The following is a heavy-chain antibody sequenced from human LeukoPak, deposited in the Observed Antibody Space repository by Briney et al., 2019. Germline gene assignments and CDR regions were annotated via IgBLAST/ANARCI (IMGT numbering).Heavy chain of an antibody. CDR2: FDPEDGET. D-gene: IGHD3-10*01. CDR1: GYTLTDLS. Sequence: ASVKVSCKVSGYTLTDLSMHWVRQAPGKGLEWMGGFDPEDGETIYAQKFQGRVTMTEDTSTDTAYMELSSLRSEDTAVYYCATVITMVRGVMGSGLNWFDPWGQGTLVTVSS. J-gene: IGHJ5*02. CDR3: ATVITMVRGVMGSGLNWFDP. V-gene: IGHV1-24*01.